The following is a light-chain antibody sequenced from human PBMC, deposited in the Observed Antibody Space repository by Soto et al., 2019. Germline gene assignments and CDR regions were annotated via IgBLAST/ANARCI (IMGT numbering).Light chain of an antibody. V-gene: IGKV1-39*01. CDR3: QQSYSVPIT. CDR1: QSISSH. Sequence: DIQMTQSPSSLSASVGDRVTITCRASQSISSHLNWYQQKPGKAPELLIHAASTLQSGVPSRFSGSGSGTDFTLTISTLQPEDFATYYCQQSYSVPITFGQGTRLEMK. CDR2: AAS. J-gene: IGKJ5*01.